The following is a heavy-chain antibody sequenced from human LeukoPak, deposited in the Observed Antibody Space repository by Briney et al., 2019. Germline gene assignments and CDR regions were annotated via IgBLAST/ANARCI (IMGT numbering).Heavy chain of an antibody. V-gene: IGHV3-23*01. CDR1: GFTFSSYG. Sequence: PGGSLRLSCAASGFTFSSYGMSWVRQAPGKGLEWVSAISASGGSTYYADSVKGRFTISRDNTRNTLYLQMNSLRAEDTAVYYCARNQLKAAPDYWGQGTLVTVSS. CDR3: ARNQLKAAPDY. D-gene: IGHD6-6*01. CDR2: ISASGGST. J-gene: IGHJ4*02.